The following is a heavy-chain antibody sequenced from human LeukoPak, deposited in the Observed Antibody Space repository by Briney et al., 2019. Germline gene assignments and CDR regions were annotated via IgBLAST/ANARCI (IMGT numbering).Heavy chain of an antibody. J-gene: IGHJ1*01. V-gene: IGHV3-21*01. CDR1: GFTFSSYS. Sequence: GRSLRLSCAASGFTFSSYSMNWVRQAPGKGLEWVSSISSSSSYIYYADSVKGRFTISRDNAKNSLYLQMNSLRAEDTAVYYCLIAAAGTGYFQHWGQGTLVTVSS. D-gene: IGHD6-13*01. CDR2: ISSSSSYI. CDR3: LIAAAGTGYFQH.